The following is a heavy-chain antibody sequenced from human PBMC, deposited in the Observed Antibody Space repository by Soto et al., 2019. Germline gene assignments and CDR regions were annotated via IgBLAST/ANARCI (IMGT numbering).Heavy chain of an antibody. CDR3: ARHQPGGGSYYGFDY. D-gene: IGHD1-26*01. CDR1: GGSISSSSYY. J-gene: IGHJ4*02. CDR2: IYYSGST. V-gene: IGHV4-39*01. Sequence: QLQLQESGPGLVKPSETLSLTCTVSGGSISSSSYYWGWIRQPPGKGLEWIGSIYYSGSTYYNPSLKSRVTISVDTSKNQFSLKLSSVTAADTAVYYCARHQPGGGSYYGFDYWGQGTLVTVSS.